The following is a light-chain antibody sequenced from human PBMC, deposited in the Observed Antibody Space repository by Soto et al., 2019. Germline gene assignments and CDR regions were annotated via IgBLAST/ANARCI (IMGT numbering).Light chain of an antibody. CDR1: QSVSSY. V-gene: IGKV3-11*01. CDR2: DAS. CDR3: QQRSNWPPLYT. J-gene: IGKJ2*01. Sequence: DIVLTQSPATLSLYPGERATLSCRASQSVSSYLAWYQQKPGQAPRLLIYDASNRATGIPARFSGSGSGTDFTLTISSLEPEDFAVYYCQQRSNWPPLYTFGQGTKLEIK.